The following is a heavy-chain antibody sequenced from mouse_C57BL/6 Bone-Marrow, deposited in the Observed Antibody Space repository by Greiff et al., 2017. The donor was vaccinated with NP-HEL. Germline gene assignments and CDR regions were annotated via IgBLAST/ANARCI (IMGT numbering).Heavy chain of an antibody. J-gene: IGHJ4*01. CDR3: ARHYYGSSYEGAMDY. Sequence: EVHLVESGGGLVKPGGSLKLSCAASGFTFSDYGMHWVRQAPEKGLEWVAYISSGSSTIYYADTVKGRFTISRANAKNTLFLQMTSLRSEDTAMYYCARHYYGSSYEGAMDYWGQGTSVTVSS. CDR1: GFTFSDYG. D-gene: IGHD1-1*01. V-gene: IGHV5-17*01. CDR2: ISSGSSTI.